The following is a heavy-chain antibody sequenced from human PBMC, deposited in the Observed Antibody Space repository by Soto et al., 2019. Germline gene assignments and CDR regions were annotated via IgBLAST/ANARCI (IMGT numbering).Heavy chain of an antibody. CDR1: GFTFSDYY. Sequence: QVQLVESGGGLVEPGGSLRLSCAVSGFTFSDYYMSWIRQAPGKGLAWVAYISSSGSNTNYADSVKGRFTISRDNADNSLYFQMNSLRAEYTAVYYCARYCTSTATNCYSAYWGQGALVTVSS. D-gene: IGHD1-26*01. V-gene: IGHV3-11*05. CDR2: ISSSGSNT. J-gene: IGHJ4*02. CDR3: ARYCTSTATNCYSAY.